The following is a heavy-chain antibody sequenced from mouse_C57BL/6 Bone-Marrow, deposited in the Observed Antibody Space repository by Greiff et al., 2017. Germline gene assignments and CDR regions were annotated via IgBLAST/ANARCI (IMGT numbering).Heavy chain of an antibody. CDR3: ARGTVVAHWYFDV. Sequence: DVQLVESGGGLVKPGGSLKLSCAASGFTFSSYAMSWVRQTPEKRLEWVATISDGGSYTYYPDNVKGRFTISRDNAKNNLYLQMSHLKSEDTAMYYCARGTVVAHWYFDVWGTGTTVTVSS. J-gene: IGHJ1*03. D-gene: IGHD1-1*01. CDR1: GFTFSSYA. V-gene: IGHV5-4*01. CDR2: ISDGGSYT.